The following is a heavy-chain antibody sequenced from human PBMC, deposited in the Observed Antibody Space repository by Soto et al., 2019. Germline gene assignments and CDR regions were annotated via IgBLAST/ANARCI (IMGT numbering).Heavy chain of an antibody. Sequence: SDTLSRTCSGSGGSISSYYWSWFRQPPGKGLEWIGYIYYSGSTKYNPSLKSRVTISVDTSKNQFSLKLSSVTAADTAVYYCARGRGYSGFESTYYFDYWGQGTLVTVSS. J-gene: IGHJ4*02. V-gene: IGHV4-59*01. CDR2: IYYSGST. CDR3: ARGRGYSGFESTYYFDY. CDR1: GGSISSYY. D-gene: IGHD5-12*01.